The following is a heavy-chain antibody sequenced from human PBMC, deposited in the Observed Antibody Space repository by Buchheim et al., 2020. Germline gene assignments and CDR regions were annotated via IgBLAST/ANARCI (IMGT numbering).Heavy chain of an antibody. J-gene: IGHJ6*02. V-gene: IGHV3-23*01. CDR2: ISGSGGST. D-gene: IGHD3-22*01. CDR1: GFTFSSYA. CDR3: ASQEGVVVVSSYYYYGMDV. Sequence: EVQLLESGGGLVQPGGSLRLSCAASGFTFSSYAMSWVRQAPGKGLEWVSAISGSGGSTYYADSVKGRFTISRDNSKNTLYLQMNSLRAEDTAVYYCASQEGVVVVSSYYYYGMDVWGQGTT.